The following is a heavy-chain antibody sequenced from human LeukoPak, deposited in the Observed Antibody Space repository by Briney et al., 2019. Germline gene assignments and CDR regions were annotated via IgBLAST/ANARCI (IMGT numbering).Heavy chain of an antibody. CDR2: IYSGGST. D-gene: IGHD6-19*01. CDR3: ARDASVTGYSSGWFD. CDR1: GFTVSSNY. J-gene: IGHJ4*02. V-gene: IGHV3-53*01. Sequence: PGGSLRLSCAASGFTVSSNYMSWVRQAPGKGLEWVSVIYSGGSTYYADSVKGRFTISRDNSKNTLYLQMNSLRAEDTAVYYCARDASVTGYSSGWFDWGQGTLATVSS.